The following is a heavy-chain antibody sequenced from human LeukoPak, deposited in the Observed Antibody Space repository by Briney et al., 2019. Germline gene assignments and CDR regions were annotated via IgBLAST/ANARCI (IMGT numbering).Heavy chain of an antibody. CDR1: GFTFSTYW. J-gene: IGHJ4*02. CDR3: ARDLDSYGWFDY. Sequence: QPGGSLRLSCAASGFTFSTYWMNWVRQAPGKGLEWVANIKQDGSEKNYVDSVKGRFTISRDNAKNSLYLQMNSLGVEDTAVYYCARDLDSYGWFDYWGQGTLVTVSS. V-gene: IGHV3-7*01. D-gene: IGHD5-18*01. CDR2: IKQDGSEK.